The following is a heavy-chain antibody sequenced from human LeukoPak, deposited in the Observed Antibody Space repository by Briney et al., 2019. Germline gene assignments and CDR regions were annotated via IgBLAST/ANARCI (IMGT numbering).Heavy chain of an antibody. CDR1: GFTFSSSA. V-gene: IGHV3-23*01. Sequence: GGSLRLSCAASGFTFSSSAMSWVRQAPGKGLEWVSAISNNGGYTYYADSVQGRFTISRDNSKNTLYLQMNSLRAEDTAVYYCVGFYFDYWGQGTLVTVSS. CDR2: ISNNGGYT. CDR3: VGFYFDY. J-gene: IGHJ4*02.